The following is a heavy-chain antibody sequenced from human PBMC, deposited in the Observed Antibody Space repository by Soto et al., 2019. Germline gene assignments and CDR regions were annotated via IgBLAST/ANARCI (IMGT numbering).Heavy chain of an antibody. CDR3: AHSSGRAGEF. CDR2: LYWDDDK. D-gene: IGHD3-10*01. J-gene: IGHJ4*02. CDR1: GISLTTSGVG. V-gene: IGHV2-5*02. Sequence: QITLKESGPTLVKPTQTLTLTCTFSGISLTTSGVGVGWIRQPPGKALEWLTLLYWDDDKRYSPSLKSRLTITMDTSNNQVVLTMTNMDPVDTGTYVCAHSSGRAGEFWGQGTLVTVSS.